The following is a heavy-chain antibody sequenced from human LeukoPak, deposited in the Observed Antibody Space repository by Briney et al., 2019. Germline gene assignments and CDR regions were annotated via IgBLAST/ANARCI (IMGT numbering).Heavy chain of an antibody. Sequence: GGSLRLSCAASGFTFSSYGMHWVRQAPGKGLEGVAVISYDGSNKYYADSVKGRFTISRDNSKNTLYLQMNSLRAEDTAVYYCAKTTQLVQFDYWGQGTLVTVSS. J-gene: IGHJ4*02. CDR3: AKTTQLVQFDY. D-gene: IGHD6-6*01. CDR2: ISYDGSNK. V-gene: IGHV3-30*18. CDR1: GFTFSSYG.